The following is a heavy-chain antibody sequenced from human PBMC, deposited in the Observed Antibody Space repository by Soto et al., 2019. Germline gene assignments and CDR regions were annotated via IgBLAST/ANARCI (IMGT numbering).Heavy chain of an antibody. J-gene: IGHJ6*02. CDR3: ARHAYDFWSGHPNPRYYYGMDG. Sequence: GESLKISCKGSGYSFISYWIGWVRQMPGKGLEWMGIMYPGDSDTRYSPSFQGQVTISADKSISTAYLQWSSLKATDTAMYYCARHAYDFWSGHPNPRYYYGMDGWGQGTTVTVSS. V-gene: IGHV5-51*01. CDR2: MYPGDSDT. D-gene: IGHD3-3*01. CDR1: GYSFISYW.